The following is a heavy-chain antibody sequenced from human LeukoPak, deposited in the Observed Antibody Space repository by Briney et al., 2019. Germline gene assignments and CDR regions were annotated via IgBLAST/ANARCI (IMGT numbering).Heavy chain of an antibody. J-gene: IGHJ4*02. CDR3: ARVVDMYGSGWYDY. CDR1: GGTFSSYA. D-gene: IGHD6-19*01. Sequence: SVKVSCKASGGTFSSYAISWVRQAPGQGLEWMGRIIPILGIANYAQKFQGRVTITADKSTSTAYMELSSLRSEDTAVYYCARVVDMYGSGWYDYWGQGTLVTVSS. V-gene: IGHV1-69*04. CDR2: IIPILGIA.